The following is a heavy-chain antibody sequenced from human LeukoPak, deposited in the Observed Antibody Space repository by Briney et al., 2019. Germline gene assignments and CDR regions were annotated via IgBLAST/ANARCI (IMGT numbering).Heavy chain of an antibody. D-gene: IGHD3-9*01. J-gene: IGHJ3*02. CDR1: GYSISGGYY. CDR3: ARVAERTWLPYDAAFDI. V-gene: IGHV4-38-2*02. Sequence: SQTLSLTCTVSGYSISGGYYWGWIRQPPGKGLEWIGTIYHGGSTYYNPSLESRVTISLDTSKNHFSLNLTSVTAADAAMYYCARVAERTWLPYDAAFDIWGLGTMVTVSS. CDR2: IYHGGST.